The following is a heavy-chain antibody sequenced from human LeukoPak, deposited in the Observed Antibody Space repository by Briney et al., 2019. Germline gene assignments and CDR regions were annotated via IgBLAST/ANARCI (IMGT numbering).Heavy chain of an antibody. CDR1: GGSISPFY. D-gene: IGHD2-15*01. CDR3: ARHGYCSGGSCYWDY. CDR2: IYYSGST. V-gene: IGHV4-59*08. J-gene: IGHJ4*02. Sequence: SETLSLTCTVSGGSISPFYWSWIRQPPGKGLEWIAYIYYSGSTRYNPSLKNRVAISVDTSNNQVSLKLSSVTAADTAVYYCARHGYCSGGSCYWDYWGQGTLVTVSS.